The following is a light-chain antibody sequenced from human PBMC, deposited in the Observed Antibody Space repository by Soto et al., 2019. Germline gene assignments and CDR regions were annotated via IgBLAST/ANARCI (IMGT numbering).Light chain of an antibody. CDR1: SSDVGGYNY. J-gene: IGLJ3*02. V-gene: IGLV2-14*01. CDR3: SSFTSINTGV. Sequence: QSALTQPASVSGSPGQSITISCTGTSSDVGGYNYVSWYQQHPGTAPKLMIYEVSNRPSGVSNRFSGSKSGNTASLTISGLQADDDADYYGSSFTSINTGVFGGGTQLTVL. CDR2: EVS.